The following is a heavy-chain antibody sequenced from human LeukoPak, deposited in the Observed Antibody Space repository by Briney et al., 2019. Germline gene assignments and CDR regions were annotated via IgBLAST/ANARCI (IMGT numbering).Heavy chain of an antibody. D-gene: IGHD3-10*01. J-gene: IGHJ6*04. V-gene: IGHV3-7*01. CDR1: GFTFSGYW. CDR2: IKQDGGEK. CDR3: ARDRGFGQADV. Sequence: GGSLTLSCAASGFTFSGYWMSWLRQAPGKGLEWVANIKQDGGEKYYVDSVKGRFTISRDNAKNSLYLQMNSLRAEDTAVYYCARDRGFGQADVWGKGTTVNVSS.